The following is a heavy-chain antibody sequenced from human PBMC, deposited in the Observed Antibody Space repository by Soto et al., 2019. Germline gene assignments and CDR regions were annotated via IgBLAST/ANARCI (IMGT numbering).Heavy chain of an antibody. CDR1: GGSFSGYY. V-gene: IGHV4-34*01. Sequence: SETLSLICAVYGGSFSGYYWSWIRQPPGKGLEWIGEINHSGSTNYNPSLKSRVTISVDTSKNQFSLKLSSVTAADTAVYYCARVRSYGTDYWGQGTLVTVSS. J-gene: IGHJ4*02. CDR3: ARVRSYGTDY. D-gene: IGHD5-18*01. CDR2: INHSGST.